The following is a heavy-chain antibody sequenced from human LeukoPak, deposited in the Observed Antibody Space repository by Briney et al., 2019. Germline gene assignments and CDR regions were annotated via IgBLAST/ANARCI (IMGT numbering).Heavy chain of an antibody. Sequence: GGSLRLSCAASGFTFSSYWMSWARQAPGKGLEWVANIKQDGSEKYYVDSVKGRFTISRDNAKNSLYLQMHSLRAEDTAVYYRARVLWLVPDYWGQGTLVTVSS. CDR1: GFTFSSYW. J-gene: IGHJ4*02. V-gene: IGHV3-7*01. CDR2: IKQDGSEK. CDR3: ARVLWLVPDY. D-gene: IGHD6-19*01.